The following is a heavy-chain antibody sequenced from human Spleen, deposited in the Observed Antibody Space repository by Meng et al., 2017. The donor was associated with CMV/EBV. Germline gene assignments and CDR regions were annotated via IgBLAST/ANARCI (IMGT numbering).Heavy chain of an antibody. CDR3: VGVYSGSWYIDY. V-gene: IGHV3-74*01. Sequence: GGSLRLSCAASGFTFSNYWMHWVRQTPGKGLVWVSRINSDGTITDDADSVKGRLTISRDNAKNTLYLHMNSLRADDTAVYYCVGVYSGSWYIDYWGQGTLVTVSS. CDR2: INSDGTIT. D-gene: IGHD6-13*01. CDR1: GFTFSNYW. J-gene: IGHJ4*02.